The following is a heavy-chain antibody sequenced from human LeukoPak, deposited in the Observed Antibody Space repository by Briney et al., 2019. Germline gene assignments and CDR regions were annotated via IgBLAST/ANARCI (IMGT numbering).Heavy chain of an antibody. CDR3: ARDQVPFFYDSSLYYYYYGMDV. V-gene: IGHV3-30*04. Sequence: PGGSLRLSCAASGFTFSSYAMHWVRQAPGKGLEWVAVISYDGSNKYYADSVNGRFTISRDNSKNTLYLQMNSLRAEDTAVYYCARDQVPFFYDSSLYYYYYGMDVWGQGTTVTVSS. J-gene: IGHJ6*02. CDR2: ISYDGSNK. D-gene: IGHD3-22*01. CDR1: GFTFSSYA.